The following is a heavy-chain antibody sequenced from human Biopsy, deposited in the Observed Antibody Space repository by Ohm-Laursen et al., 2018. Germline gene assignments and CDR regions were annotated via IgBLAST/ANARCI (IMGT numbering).Heavy chain of an antibody. CDR1: GFTFNNYW. Sequence: SLRLSCAAPGFTFNNYWMHWVRQAPGKGLVWVSRSNTDGSHTSYADSVKGRFTTSTDNAKNTLYLYMSSLTVEDTAVYFCARDASQGFDSWGQGTLVTVSS. J-gene: IGHJ5*01. V-gene: IGHV3-74*01. CDR2: SNTDGSHT. CDR3: ARDASQGFDS.